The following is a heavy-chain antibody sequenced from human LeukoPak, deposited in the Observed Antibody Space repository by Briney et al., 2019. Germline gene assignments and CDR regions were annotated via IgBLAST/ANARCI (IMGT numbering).Heavy chain of an antibody. J-gene: IGHJ4*02. CDR3: ARHLRGIAAIDY. Sequence: GGSLRLSCAASGFTFSTYSMNWVRQGPGKGLEWVSTIDFSGDYIYYADSLKGRFTISRDNAKNSVHLQMNSLRAEDTAVYYCARHLRGIAAIDYWGQGTLVTVSS. CDR2: IDFSGDYI. V-gene: IGHV3-21*01. D-gene: IGHD6-13*01. CDR1: GFTFSTYS.